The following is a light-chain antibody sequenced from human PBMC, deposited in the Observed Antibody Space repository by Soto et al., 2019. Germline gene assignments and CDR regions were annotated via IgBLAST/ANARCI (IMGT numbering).Light chain of an antibody. J-gene: IGLJ1*01. Sequence: QSALTQPASVSGSPGQSITISCTGTSSDVGGYNYVAWYQQHPGKAPKLMIYDVSNRPSGVSNRFSGSKSGNTASLPISGRQADDEADYYCSSYTSSSTLLYVFGTGTKVTVL. CDR2: DVS. CDR1: SSDVGGYNY. CDR3: SSYTSSSTLLYV. V-gene: IGLV2-14*01.